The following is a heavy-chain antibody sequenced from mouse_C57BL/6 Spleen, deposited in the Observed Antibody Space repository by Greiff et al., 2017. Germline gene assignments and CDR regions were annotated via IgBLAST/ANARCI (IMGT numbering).Heavy chain of an antibody. CDR1: GFTFSDYG. Sequence: EVKVVESGGGLVKPGGSLKLSCAASGFTFSDYGMHWVRQAPEKGLEWVAYISSGSSTIYYADTVKGRFTICRDNDKNTLFLQMTSLRSEDTAMYYCARGTVVPHYYAMDYWGQGTSVTVSS. CDR3: ARGTVVPHYYAMDY. CDR2: ISSGSSTI. J-gene: IGHJ4*01. D-gene: IGHD1-1*01. V-gene: IGHV5-17*01.